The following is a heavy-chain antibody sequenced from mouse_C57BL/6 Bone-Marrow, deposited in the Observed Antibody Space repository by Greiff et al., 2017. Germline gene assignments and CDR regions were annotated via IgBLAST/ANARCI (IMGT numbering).Heavy chain of an antibody. Sequence: EVKLVESGGGLVKPGGSLKLSCAASGFTFSSYAMSWVRQTPEKRLEWVATISDGGSYTYYPDNVKGRFTISRDNAKNNLYLQMSHLKSEDTAMYYCAREDYYDGFAYWGQGTLVTVSA. CDR1: GFTFSSYA. CDR2: ISDGGSYT. D-gene: IGHD2-4*01. CDR3: AREDYYDGFAY. V-gene: IGHV5-4*01. J-gene: IGHJ3*01.